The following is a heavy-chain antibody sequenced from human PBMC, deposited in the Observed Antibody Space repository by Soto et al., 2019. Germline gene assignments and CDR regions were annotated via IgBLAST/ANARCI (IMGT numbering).Heavy chain of an antibody. CDR1: GGTFGSYA. V-gene: IGHV1-69*01. CDR3: ARSQGSSTSLDIYYYYYYGMDV. D-gene: IGHD2-2*01. Sequence: QVQLVQSGAEVKKPGSSVKVSCKASGGTFGSYAISWVRPAPGQGLEWMGGIIPITATANYAQKFQGRVTITADESTSTASMQLSSLRSEDTAVYDCARSQGSSTSLDIYYYYYYGMDVWGQGTTVTVSS. CDR2: IIPITATA. J-gene: IGHJ6*02.